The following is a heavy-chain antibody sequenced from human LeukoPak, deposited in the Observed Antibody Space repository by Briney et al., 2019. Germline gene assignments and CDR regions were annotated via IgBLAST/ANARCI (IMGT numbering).Heavy chain of an antibody. V-gene: IGHV3-7*01. CDR2: IKGDGSEK. J-gene: IGHJ4*02. CDR3: ARDRGYDSADH. D-gene: IGHD5-12*01. CDR1: GFTFSSYW. Sequence: GGSLRLSCAASGFTFSSYWMRWVRQAPGKGLEWVANIKGDGSEKYYLDSVKGRFTVSRDNAWNSLYLQMNSLRVEDTAVYYCARDRGYDSADHWGQGTLVTVSS.